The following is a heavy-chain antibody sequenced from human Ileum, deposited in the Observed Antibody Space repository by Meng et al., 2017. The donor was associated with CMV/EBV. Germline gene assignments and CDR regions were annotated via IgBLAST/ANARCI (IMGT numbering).Heavy chain of an antibody. CDR2: IYNSGKT. CDR1: GDSITTGNSY. Sequence: QEQLQEAGPGLVKPSENLSLICSVSGDSITTGNSYWSWIRQAPGKDMEWIGYIYNSGKTDCNPSLKSRVTISIDTSKNQFSLKLTSVTAADTAVYYCARGRVAQDYWGQGTLVTVSS. CDR3: ARGRVAQDY. J-gene: IGHJ4*02. V-gene: IGHV4-30-4*01.